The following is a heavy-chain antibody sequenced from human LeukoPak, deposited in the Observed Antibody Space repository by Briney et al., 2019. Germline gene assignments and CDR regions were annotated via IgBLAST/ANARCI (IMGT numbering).Heavy chain of an antibody. D-gene: IGHD3-10*01. CDR2: IYPGDSDT. Sequence: GESLKISCKGSGYSFTSYWIGWVRQMPGKGLEWMGIIYPGDSDTRYSPSFQGQVSLSADKSISTAYLQWSSLRAADTAMYFCARLGGGRFGKLDKNYYQSYHMDVWGKGTSVTVSS. V-gene: IGHV5-51*01. CDR3: ARLGGGRFGKLDKNYYQSYHMDV. J-gene: IGHJ6*04. CDR1: GYSFTSYW.